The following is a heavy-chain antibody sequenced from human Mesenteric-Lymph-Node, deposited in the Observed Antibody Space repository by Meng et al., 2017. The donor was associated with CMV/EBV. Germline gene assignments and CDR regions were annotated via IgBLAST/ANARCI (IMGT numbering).Heavy chain of an antibody. D-gene: IGHD6-19*01. CDR3: AKDSHGYASGPGAY. CDR1: GGSISSISYY. Sequence: GGSLRLSCTVSGGSISSISYYWGWIRQPPGKGLEWISDITGGGTVAYYVDSVKGRFTISRDNSKNILYLEMRSLRAEDTAVYYCAKDSHGYASGPGAYWGQGMLVTVSS. J-gene: IGHJ4*02. V-gene: IGHV3-23*01. CDR2: ITGGGTVA.